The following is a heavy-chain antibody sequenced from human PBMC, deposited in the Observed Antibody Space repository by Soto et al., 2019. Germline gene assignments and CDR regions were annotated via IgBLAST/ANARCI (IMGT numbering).Heavy chain of an antibody. D-gene: IGHD3-3*01. CDR3: ARPNLEGGTSEGFGP. Sequence: EVQLVDSGGGLVQPGGPLRLSCAASGFTFSNYHMNWVRQAPGKGLEWISYINSGSATIYYAGSVKGRFTISRYNATNSLYLQMNRLRVEDTAVYFCARPNLEGGTSEGFGPWCQGTLVTVSP. CDR2: INSGSATI. CDR1: GFTFSNYH. V-gene: IGHV3-48*01. J-gene: IGHJ5*02.